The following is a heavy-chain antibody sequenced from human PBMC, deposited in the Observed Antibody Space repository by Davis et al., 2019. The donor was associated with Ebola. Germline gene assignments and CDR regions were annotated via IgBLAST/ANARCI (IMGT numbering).Heavy chain of an antibody. CDR3: ARATIFGVVTDYGMDV. J-gene: IGHJ6*02. CDR2: IYYSGST. D-gene: IGHD3-3*01. Sequence: MPSETLSLTCTVSGGSISSSSYYWSWIRQPPGKGLEWIGYIYYSGSTNYNPSLNSRVTISADTSKNQFSLKLSSVTAADTDVYYCARATIFGVVTDYGMDVWGQGTTVTVSS. CDR1: GGSISSSSYY. V-gene: IGHV4-61*01.